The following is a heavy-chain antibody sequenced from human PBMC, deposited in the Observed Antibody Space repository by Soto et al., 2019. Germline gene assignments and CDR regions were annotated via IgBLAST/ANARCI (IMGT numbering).Heavy chain of an antibody. CDR1: GGSFSGYY. CDR3: ARGRRGCSGGSFYSGAGLFDY. D-gene: IGHD2-15*01. Sequence: QVQLQQWGAGLLKPSETLSLTCAVYGGSFSGYYWSWIRQPPGKGLEWIGEINHSGSTNYNPSLKSRDTISVDTSKNQFSLKLSSVTAADTAVYYCARGRRGCSGGSFYSGAGLFDYWGQGTLVTVSS. J-gene: IGHJ4*02. CDR2: INHSGST. V-gene: IGHV4-34*01.